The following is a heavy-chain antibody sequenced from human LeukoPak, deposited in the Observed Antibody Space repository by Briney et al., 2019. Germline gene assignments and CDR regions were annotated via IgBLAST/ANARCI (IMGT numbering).Heavy chain of an antibody. CDR3: ARDYCYSSGYYPDY. CDR2: ISSSGSTI. D-gene: IGHD3-22*01. Sequence: GGSLRLSCAASGFTFSSYEMNWVRQAPGKGLEWVSYISSSGSTIYYADSVKGRFTISRDNAENSLYLEMNRLRSEDTVVYYCARDYCYSSGYYPDYWGQGTLVTVSS. CDR1: GFTFSSYE. J-gene: IGHJ4*02. V-gene: IGHV3-48*03.